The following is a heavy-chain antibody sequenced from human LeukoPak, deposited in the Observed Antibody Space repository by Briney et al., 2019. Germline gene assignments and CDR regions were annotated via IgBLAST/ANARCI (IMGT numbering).Heavy chain of an antibody. CDR1: GYTLTELS. Sequence: ASVRVSCKVSGYTLTELSMHCVPQAPGRGLGCMSGFDPEDSETIYAQKFQGRVTMIEDSSTDTAYMELSRLRSEDTAVSYCATSGDDSSGYYYPLDYWGQGTLVTVSS. V-gene: IGHV1-24*01. D-gene: IGHD3-22*01. CDR3: ATSGDDSSGYYYPLDY. CDR2: FDPEDSET. J-gene: IGHJ4*02.